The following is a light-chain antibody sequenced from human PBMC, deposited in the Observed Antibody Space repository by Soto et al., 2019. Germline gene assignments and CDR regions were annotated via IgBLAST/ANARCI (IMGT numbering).Light chain of an antibody. V-gene: IGKV1-8*01. Sequence: IRMTQSPSSLSASTGDRVTITCRASQGISSYLAWYQQKPGKAPKLLMYAASTLQSGVPSRFSGSGSGTDFTLTISCLQSEDFATYYCQQYYSYPRTVGQGTKVDIK. J-gene: IGKJ1*01. CDR2: AAS. CDR1: QGISSY. CDR3: QQYYSYPRT.